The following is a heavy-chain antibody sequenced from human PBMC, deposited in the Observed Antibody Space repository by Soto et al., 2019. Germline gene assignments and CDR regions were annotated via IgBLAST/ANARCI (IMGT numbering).Heavy chain of an antibody. CDR2: INQEGSEI. CDR1: GFTFNSFW. CDR3: AKLMQLWLRVDYFDS. Sequence: GGSLRLSCAASGFTFNSFWMSWVRQAPGKGLEWVASINQEGSEIYYMDSVKGRFTISRDNAKNSLYMKMNSLRGEDAAVYYCAKLMQLWLRVDYFDSWGQGNLVTVSS. D-gene: IGHD5-18*01. V-gene: IGHV3-7*01. J-gene: IGHJ4*02.